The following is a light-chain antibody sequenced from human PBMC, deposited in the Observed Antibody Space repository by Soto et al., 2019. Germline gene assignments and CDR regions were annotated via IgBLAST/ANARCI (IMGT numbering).Light chain of an antibody. V-gene: IGKV1-5*01. CDR1: QSISSW. Sequence: DIQMTQSPSTLSASVGDGVTITCRASQSISSWLAWYQQKPGKAPKLLIYDASSLESGVPSRFSGSGSGTEFTLTISSLQPDDFATFYCQQYNSYRMGITFGQGTRREIK. J-gene: IGKJ5*01. CDR2: DAS. CDR3: QQYNSYRMGIT.